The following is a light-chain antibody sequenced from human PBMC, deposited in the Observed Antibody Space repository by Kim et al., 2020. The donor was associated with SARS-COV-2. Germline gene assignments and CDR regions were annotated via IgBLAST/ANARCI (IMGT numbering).Light chain of an antibody. CDR2: GKN. V-gene: IGLV3-19*01. CDR1: SLRSYY. J-gene: IGLJ2*01. Sequence: VALGQTVRITCQGDSLRSYYASWYQQKPGQAPVLVIYGKNNRPSGIPDPFSGSSSGNTASLTITGAQAEDEADYYCNSRDSSGSVVFGGGTKLTVL. CDR3: NSRDSSGSVV.